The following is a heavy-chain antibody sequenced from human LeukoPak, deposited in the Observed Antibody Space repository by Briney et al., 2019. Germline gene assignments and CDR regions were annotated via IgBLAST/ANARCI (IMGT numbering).Heavy chain of an antibody. J-gene: IGHJ5*02. CDR3: ARDNRITIFGVVTENWFDP. Sequence: GGSLRLSCAASGFTFSSYWMHWVRQAPGKGLVWVSRINSDGSSTSYADSVKGRSTISRDNAKNTLYLQMNSLRAEDTAVYYCARDNRITIFGVVTENWFDPWGQGTLVTVSS. CDR1: GFTFSSYW. V-gene: IGHV3-74*01. CDR2: INSDGSST. D-gene: IGHD3-3*01.